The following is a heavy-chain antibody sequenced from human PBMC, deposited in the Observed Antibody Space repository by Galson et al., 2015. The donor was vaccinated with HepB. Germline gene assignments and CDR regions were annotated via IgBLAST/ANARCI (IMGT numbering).Heavy chain of an antibody. CDR2: IAFDGADE. Sequence: SLRLSGAASGFTFHDSAMHWVRQAPGQGLEWVAVIAFDGADEYYADSVKGPFTISRDNSKKTVFLQLNSERPAYTATYYCARDAEDMLSGLLGFWGPGTLDTVSS. CDR1: GFTFHDSA. D-gene: IGHD2-15*01. V-gene: IGHV3-30-3*01. CDR3: ARDAEDMLSGLLGF. J-gene: IGHJ1*01.